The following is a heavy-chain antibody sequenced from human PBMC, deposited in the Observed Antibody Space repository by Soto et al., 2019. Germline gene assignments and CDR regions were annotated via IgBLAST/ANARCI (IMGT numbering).Heavy chain of an antibody. Sequence: GGSLRLSCAASGFTVSSNYMSWVRQAPGKGLEWVSVIYSGGSTYYADSVKGRFTISRHNSKNTLYLQMNSLRAEDTAVYYCAREWVGWTRNAFDIWGQGTMVTVSS. V-gene: IGHV3-53*04. CDR3: AREWVGWTRNAFDI. J-gene: IGHJ3*02. D-gene: IGHD1-26*01. CDR1: GFTVSSNY. CDR2: IYSGGST.